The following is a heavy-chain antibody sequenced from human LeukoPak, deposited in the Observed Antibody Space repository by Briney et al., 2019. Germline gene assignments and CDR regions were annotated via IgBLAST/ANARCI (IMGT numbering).Heavy chain of an antibody. D-gene: IGHD6-6*01. J-gene: IGHJ4*02. CDR3: AREGIAARDIDY. V-gene: IGHV4-39*07. CDR1: GGSLSSSSHY. Sequence: SSETLSLTCTVSGGSLSSSSHYWAWIRQPPGKGLEWIANIYYSGNTYYNPSLKSRVTISVDTFRNQFSLKLTSVTAADTAIYYCAREGIAARDIDYWGQGTLVTVSS. CDR2: IYYSGNT.